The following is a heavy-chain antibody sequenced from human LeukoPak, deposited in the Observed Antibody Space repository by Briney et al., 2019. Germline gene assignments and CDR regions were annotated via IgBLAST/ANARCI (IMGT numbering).Heavy chain of an antibody. CDR1: GGSISSYY. Sequence: PSETLSLTCTVSGGSISSYYWSWIRQPPGKGLEWIGYIYYSGSTNYNPSLKSRVTISLDTTYNHLSLQLSSVTAADEAVYYFARTAEGGDTYDHFYYYYMDVWGKGTTVTISS. J-gene: IGHJ6*03. D-gene: IGHD5-18*01. V-gene: IGHV4-59*01. CDR3: ARTAEGGDTYDHFYYYYMDV. CDR2: IYYSGST.